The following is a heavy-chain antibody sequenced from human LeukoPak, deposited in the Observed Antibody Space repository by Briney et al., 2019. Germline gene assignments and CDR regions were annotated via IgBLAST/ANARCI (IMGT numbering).Heavy chain of an antibody. D-gene: IGHD6-25*01. Sequence: GGSLRLSCAASGFTFSSYSMNWVRQAPGKGLEWVSSISSSSSYIYYADSVKGRFTISRDNAKNSLYLQMNSLRAEDTAVYYCARDLVAAAVTDAFDIWGQGTMVTVSS. CDR3: ARDLVAAAVTDAFDI. J-gene: IGHJ3*02. CDR2: ISSSSSYI. V-gene: IGHV3-21*01. CDR1: GFTFSSYS.